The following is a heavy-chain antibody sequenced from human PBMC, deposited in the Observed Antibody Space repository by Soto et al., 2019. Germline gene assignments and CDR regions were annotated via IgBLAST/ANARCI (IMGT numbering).Heavy chain of an antibody. Sequence: PGGSLRLSCAASGFTFSSYAMSWVRQAPGKGLEWVSAISGSGVRTYYADSVKGRFTISRDNSKHTLYLQMNSLRAEDPAVYYCANTPTDETYCGGDCYPYHNDGMDVWGQGPTVTV. CDR1: GFTFSSYA. V-gene: IGHV3-23*01. CDR2: ISGSGVRT. D-gene: IGHD2-21*02. CDR3: ANTPTDETYCGGDCYPYHNDGMDV. J-gene: IGHJ6*02.